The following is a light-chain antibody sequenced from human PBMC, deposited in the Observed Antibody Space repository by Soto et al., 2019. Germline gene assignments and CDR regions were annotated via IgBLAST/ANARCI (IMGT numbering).Light chain of an antibody. J-gene: IGLJ2*01. CDR1: RSDVGAYNY. Sequence: QSVLAQPASVSGSPGQPITISCTGTRSDVGAYNYVSWYQQHPGEAPKLIIFEVSNRPSGVSHRFSGSKFGNTASLTVSGLQAEDEADYYCSSYAGSNNLFFGGGTKLTVL. V-gene: IGLV2-14*01. CDR2: EVS. CDR3: SSYAGSNNLF.